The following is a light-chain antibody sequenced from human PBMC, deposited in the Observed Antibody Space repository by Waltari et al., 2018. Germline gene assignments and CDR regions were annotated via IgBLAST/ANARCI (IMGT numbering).Light chain of an antibody. CDR3: RHGYGTPYS. Sequence: DIQMTQSPSSLSASVGDRVTITCRASENVNKYLNWYQQKPGKAPKLLIYKASTLQSGVPSRFSGSGSGTDYTFTISSLQSEDVATYYCRHGYGTPYSFGQGTKVEIK. CDR1: ENVNKY. V-gene: IGKV1-39*01. CDR2: KAS. J-gene: IGKJ2*03.